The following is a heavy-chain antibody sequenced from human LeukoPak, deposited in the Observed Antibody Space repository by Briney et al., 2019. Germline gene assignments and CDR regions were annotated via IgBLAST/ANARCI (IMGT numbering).Heavy chain of an antibody. Sequence: SETLSLTCTVSGGSISSYYWSWIRQPAGKGLEWIGRIYTSGSTNYNPSLKSRVTMSVDTSKNQFSLKLTSVTAADTAVYYCARSYYYAPGSHLDYWGQGTLVTVSS. V-gene: IGHV4-4*07. CDR2: IYTSGST. D-gene: IGHD3-10*01. CDR1: GGSISSYY. CDR3: ARSYYYAPGSHLDY. J-gene: IGHJ4*02.